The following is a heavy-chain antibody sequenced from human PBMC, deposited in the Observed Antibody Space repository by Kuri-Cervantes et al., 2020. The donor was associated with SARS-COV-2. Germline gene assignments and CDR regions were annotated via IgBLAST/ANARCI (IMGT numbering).Heavy chain of an antibody. D-gene: IGHD6-6*01. CDR3: ARGVPGY. V-gene: IGHV4-59*12. CDR2: IYYSGST. J-gene: IGHJ4*02. Sequence: GSLRLSCTVSGGSISSYYWSWIRQPPGKGLEWIGYIYYSGSTNYNPSLKSRVTISVDTSKNQFSLKLSSVTAADTAVYYCARGVPGYWGQGPLVTVSS. CDR1: GGSISSYY.